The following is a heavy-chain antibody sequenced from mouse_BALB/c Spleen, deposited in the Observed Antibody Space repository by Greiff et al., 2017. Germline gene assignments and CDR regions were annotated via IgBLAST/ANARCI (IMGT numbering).Heavy chain of an antibody. CDR1: GFTFSSFG. J-gene: IGHJ3*01. CDR3: ARDYGSSYGAY. D-gene: IGHD1-1*01. V-gene: IGHV5-17*02. CDR2: ISSGSSTI. Sequence: EVKVVESGGGLVQPGGSRKLSCAASGFTFSSFGMHWVRQAPEKGLEWVAYISSGSSTIYYADTVKGRFTISRDNPKNTLFLQMTSLRSEDTAMYYCARDYGSSYGAYWGQGTLVTVSA.